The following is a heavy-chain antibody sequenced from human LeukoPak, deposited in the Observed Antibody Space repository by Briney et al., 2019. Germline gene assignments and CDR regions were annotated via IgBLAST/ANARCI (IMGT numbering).Heavy chain of an antibody. D-gene: IGHD3-10*01. CDR2: IYSGGST. J-gene: IGHJ3*02. Sequence: PGGSLRLSCAASGFTVSSNYMNWVRQAPGKGLEWVSVIYSGGSTYYADSVKGRFTISRDNSKNTLYLQMNSLRAEDTAVYYCARWGYGSGPQGAFDIWGQGTMVTVSS. CDR3: ARWGYGSGPQGAFDI. V-gene: IGHV3-53*01. CDR1: GFTVSSNY.